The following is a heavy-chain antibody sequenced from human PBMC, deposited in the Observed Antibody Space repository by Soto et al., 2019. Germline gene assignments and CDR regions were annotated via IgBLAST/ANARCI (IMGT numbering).Heavy chain of an antibody. D-gene: IGHD3-3*01. CDR3: AKDAWSYLDY. CDR1: VFTFSIYA. J-gene: IGHJ4*02. CDR2: ISGSGRST. V-gene: IGHV3-23*01. Sequence: RESLLLSCASSVFTFSIYAMSWVRQAPGKGLEWVSAISGSGRSTYYADSVKGRFTISRDNSKNTLYLQMNSLRAEDTAVYYCAKDAWSYLDYWGQGTLVTVSS.